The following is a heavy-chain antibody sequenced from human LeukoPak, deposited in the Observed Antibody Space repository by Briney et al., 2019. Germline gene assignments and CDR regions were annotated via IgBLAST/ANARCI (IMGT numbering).Heavy chain of an antibody. D-gene: IGHD3-3*01. CDR2: IYYSGST. Sequence: SETLSLTCTVSGGSISSYYWSWIRQPPGKGLEWIGYIYYSGSTNYNPSLKSRVTISVDTSKNQFSLKLSSVTAAGTAVYYCARANYDFWSGYYNWFDPWGQGTLVTVSS. V-gene: IGHV4-59*01. J-gene: IGHJ5*02. CDR1: GGSISSYY. CDR3: ARANYDFWSGYYNWFDP.